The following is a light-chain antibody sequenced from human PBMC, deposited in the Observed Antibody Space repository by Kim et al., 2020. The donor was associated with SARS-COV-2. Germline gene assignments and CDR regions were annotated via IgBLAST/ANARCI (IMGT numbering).Light chain of an antibody. V-gene: IGKV3-20*01. Sequence: WSPGERATLSCRASQSVTGSSLAWYQQKPGQAPRLLIDGASNRATGIPDRFGGSGSGTDFTLTISRLEPEDFAVYYCQQYGSLVTFGGGTKVDIK. CDR2: GAS. CDR1: QSVTGSS. CDR3: QQYGSLVT. J-gene: IGKJ4*01.